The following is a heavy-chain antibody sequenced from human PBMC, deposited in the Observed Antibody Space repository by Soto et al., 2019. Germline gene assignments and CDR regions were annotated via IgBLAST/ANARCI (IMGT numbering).Heavy chain of an antibody. J-gene: IGHJ4*02. V-gene: IGHV1-24*01. D-gene: IGHD2-2*01. Sequence: HVKMVQSGAEVKKPGASVKVSCKVSGYTLSKLSMYWVRQAPGKGLEWMASFDPEDGETLYAQAFQGRVTLTEDTSSGTAYRDLSRLTSDDTAVYFCATGITTSCFGGRCFDYWGQGTLVTVSS. CDR1: GYTLSKLS. CDR3: ATGITTSCFGGRCFDY. CDR2: FDPEDGET.